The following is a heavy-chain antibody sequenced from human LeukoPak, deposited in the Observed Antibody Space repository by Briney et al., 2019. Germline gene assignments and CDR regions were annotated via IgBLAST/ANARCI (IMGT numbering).Heavy chain of an antibody. Sequence: PGRSLRLSCAASGFTFSSYGMHWVRQAPGKGLEWVAVISYDGSNKYYADSVKGRFTISRDNSKNTLYLQMNSLRAEDTAVYYCAKDSEGCSSTNCYVDYWGQGTLVTVSS. CDR3: AKDSEGCSSTNCYVDY. D-gene: IGHD2-2*01. V-gene: IGHV3-30*18. J-gene: IGHJ4*02. CDR1: GFTFSSYG. CDR2: ISYDGSNK.